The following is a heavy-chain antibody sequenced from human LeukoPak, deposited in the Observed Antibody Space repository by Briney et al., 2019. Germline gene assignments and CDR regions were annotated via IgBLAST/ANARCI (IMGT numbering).Heavy chain of an antibody. CDR3: ARGGYSGYSDY. V-gene: IGHV4-59*01. J-gene: IGHJ4*02. D-gene: IGHD5-12*01. CDR1: GGSISSYY. Sequence: PSETLSLTCTVSGGSISSYYWSWIRQPPGKGLEWIGYIHYSGSTNYNPSLKSRVTISVDTSKNQFSLKLSSVTAADTAVYYCARGGYSGYSDYWGQGTLVTVSS. CDR2: IHYSGST.